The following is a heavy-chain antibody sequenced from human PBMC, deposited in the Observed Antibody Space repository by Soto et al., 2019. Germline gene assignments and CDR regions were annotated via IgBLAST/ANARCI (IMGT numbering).Heavy chain of an antibody. D-gene: IGHD6-19*01. CDR2: ISAYNGNT. J-gene: IGHJ4*02. CDR3: ARDHIAVAGTFDY. Sequence: GASVKVSCKASGYTFTSYGISGVRQAPGQGLEWMGWISAYNGNTNYSQKFQGRVTITRDTSASTAYMELRSLRSDDTAVYSCARDHIAVAGTFDYWGQGTLVTVSS. V-gene: IGHV1-18*01. CDR1: GYTFTSYG.